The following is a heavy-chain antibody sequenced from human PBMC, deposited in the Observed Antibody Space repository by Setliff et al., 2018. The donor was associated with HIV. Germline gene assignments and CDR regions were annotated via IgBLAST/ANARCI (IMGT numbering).Heavy chain of an antibody. CDR1: GGSFSDNY. V-gene: IGHV4-34*01. CDR2: INHSGRT. CDR3: VRVSCSSWYSIPRNYYYSMDV. Sequence: SETLSLTCAVYGGSFSDNYWSWIRQSPGKGLEWIGEINHSGRTTYSPSLRSRVSISVDTSKTQFSLKLSSVTAADTAVYYCVRVSCSSWYSIPRNYYYSMDVWGEGTTVTVSS. D-gene: IGHD6-13*01. J-gene: IGHJ6*03.